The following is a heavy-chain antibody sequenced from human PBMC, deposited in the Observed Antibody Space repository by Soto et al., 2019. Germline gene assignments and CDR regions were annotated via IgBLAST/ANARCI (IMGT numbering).Heavy chain of an antibody. V-gene: IGHV1-18*01. CDR2: ISRHNGNT. D-gene: IGHD3-10*01. CDR1: GYVFIGYG. CDR3: ARDLDGSGSYYTDY. J-gene: IGHJ4*02. Sequence: GASVKVSCKASGYVFIGYGISWVRQAPGQGLEWMGWISRHNGNTNYAQKFQGRVTTTTDASTSTAYMELRSLRSDDTAVYYCARDLDGSGSYYTDYWGQGTLVTVSS.